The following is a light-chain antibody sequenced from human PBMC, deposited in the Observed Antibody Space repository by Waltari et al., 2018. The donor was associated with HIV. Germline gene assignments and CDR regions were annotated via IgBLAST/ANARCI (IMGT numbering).Light chain of an antibody. J-gene: IGKJ1*01. Sequence: DIQRTQCPYTPSASVGERVTITRRARREVSNWLAWYQQKPGKAPKLLIYKASTLENGIPSRFSGSGSGTEFTLTINSLQPDDFAIYSCQQYGGYPWTFGQGTKVEIK. V-gene: IGKV1-5*03. CDR3: QQYGGYPWT. CDR1: REVSNW. CDR2: KAS.